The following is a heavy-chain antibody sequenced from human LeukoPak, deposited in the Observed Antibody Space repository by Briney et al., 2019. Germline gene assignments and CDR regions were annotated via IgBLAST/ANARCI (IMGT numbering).Heavy chain of an antibody. V-gene: IGHV1-2*02. CDR3: ARGYCSSTSCRSSNHDY. CDR1: GYTFTGYY. Sequence: ASVKVSCKASGYTFTGYYMHWVRQAPGQGLEWMGWINPNSGGANYAQKFQGRATMTRDTSISTAYMELSRLRSDDTAVYYCARGYCSSTSCRSSNHDYWGQGTLVTVSS. D-gene: IGHD2-2*01. CDR2: INPNSGGA. J-gene: IGHJ4*02.